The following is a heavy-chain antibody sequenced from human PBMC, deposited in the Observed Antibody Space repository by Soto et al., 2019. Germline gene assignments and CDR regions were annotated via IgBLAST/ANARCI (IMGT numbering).Heavy chain of an antibody. Sequence: GESMKISCKGSGYSSTSYWIGWVRQMPGEGLEWMGIIYPGDSDTRYSPSFQGQVTISADKSISTAYLQWSSLKASDTAMYYCARHFGGYDPPLDYWGQGTLVTVSS. D-gene: IGHD5-12*01. CDR3: ARHFGGYDPPLDY. CDR1: GYSSTSYW. CDR2: IYPGDSDT. J-gene: IGHJ4*02. V-gene: IGHV5-51*01.